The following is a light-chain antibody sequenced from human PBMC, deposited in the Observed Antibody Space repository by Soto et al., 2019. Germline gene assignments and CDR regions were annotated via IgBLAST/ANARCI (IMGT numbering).Light chain of an antibody. V-gene: IGKV4-1*01. Sequence: DVVMTQSPDSLAVSLGERATINCKSSQSVLHSSNNKNYLTWYQQKPGQPPKLLIYWACTRESGVPDRFSGSGSGTDFTLTISSLQAEDVAVYYCQQFYTAPYTFGQGTKLEIK. J-gene: IGKJ2*01. CDR1: QSVLHSSNNKNY. CDR3: QQFYTAPYT. CDR2: WAC.